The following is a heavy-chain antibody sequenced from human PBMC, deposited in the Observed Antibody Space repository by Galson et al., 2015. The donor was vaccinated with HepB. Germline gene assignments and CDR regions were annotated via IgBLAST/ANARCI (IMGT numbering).Heavy chain of an antibody. CDR2: ISAYNGNT. V-gene: IGHV1-18*01. CDR3: VRARYSTSPPDY. CDR1: GYIFTNYG. Sequence: SVKVSCKASGYIFTNYGITWVRQAPGQGLEWMGWISAYNGNTDYVQKLQGRVTMTTDTSTSTAYMELRSLRFDDTAVYYCVRARYSTSPPDYWGQGTLATVSS. J-gene: IGHJ4*02. D-gene: IGHD6-6*01.